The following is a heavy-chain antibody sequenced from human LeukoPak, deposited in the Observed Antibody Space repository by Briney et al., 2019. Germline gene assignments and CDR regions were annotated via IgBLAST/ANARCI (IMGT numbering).Heavy chain of an antibody. V-gene: IGHV4-34*01. D-gene: IGHD3-22*01. Sequence: MASETLSLTCAVYGVSFSGYYWSWIRQPPGKGLEWIGEINHSGSTNYNPSLKSRVTISVDTSKNQFSLKLSSVTAADTAVYYCAREPARNYYDSSGYLDYWGQGTLVTVSS. CDR3: AREPARNYYDSSGYLDY. CDR1: GVSFSGYY. J-gene: IGHJ4*02. CDR2: INHSGST.